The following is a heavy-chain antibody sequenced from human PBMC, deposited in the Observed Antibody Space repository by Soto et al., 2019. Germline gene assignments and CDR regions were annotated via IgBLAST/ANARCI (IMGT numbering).Heavy chain of an antibody. CDR3: ARDQGEIVVAPIEIYVLSNMLVS. J-gene: IGHJ5*01. CDR1: GFIFRNYG. CDR2: IWYDGVNT. V-gene: IGHV3-33*01. Sequence: QVKVVESGGGVVQPGRSLRLSCAASGFIFRNYGMHWVRQAPGKGLEWLAAIWYDGVNTHYADSVEGRFSTSRDNSKNTVYLQINSRRAEDTAVYYCARDQGEIVVAPIEIYVLSNMLVSWGQGTLVTVSS. D-gene: IGHD3-10*02.